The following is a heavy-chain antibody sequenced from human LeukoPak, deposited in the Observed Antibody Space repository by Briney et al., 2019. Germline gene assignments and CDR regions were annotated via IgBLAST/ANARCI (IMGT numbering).Heavy chain of an antibody. V-gene: IGHV3-30*18. J-gene: IGHJ5*02. CDR1: GFTFSNYG. D-gene: IGHD5-12*01. Sequence: PGGSLRLSCAASGFTFSNYGMHWVRQAPGKGLEWVTLISYDGSNKYYADSVKGRFTISRDNSKNTLYLQMNSLRAGDTAVYYCAKEQRGYTGYAVGSWFDPWGQGTLVTVSS. CDR3: AKEQRGYTGYAVGSWFDP. CDR2: ISYDGSNK.